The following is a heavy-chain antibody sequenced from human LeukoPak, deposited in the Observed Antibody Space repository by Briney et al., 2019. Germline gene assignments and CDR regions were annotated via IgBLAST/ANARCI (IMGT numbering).Heavy chain of an antibody. CDR2: IGTAGEI. CDR3: AREHYFYYLDA. V-gene: IGHV3-13*01. Sequence: GGSLRLSCAASGFTFSSYDMHWVRQATGKGLEWVSGIGTAGEIYYPGSVKGRFTISRENAKNSLYLQMNSLRAEDTAVYYCAREHYFYYLDAWGKGTTVTVSS. CDR1: GFTFSSYD. J-gene: IGHJ6*03.